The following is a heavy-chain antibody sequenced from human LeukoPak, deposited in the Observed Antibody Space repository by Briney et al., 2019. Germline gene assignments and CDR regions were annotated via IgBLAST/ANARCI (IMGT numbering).Heavy chain of an antibody. CDR1: GYTFTSYG. CDR2: ISAYNGNT. V-gene: IGHV1-18*01. Sequence: GASVKVSCKASGYTFTSYGISWVRQAPGQGLEWMGWISAYNGNTNYAQKLQGRVTMTTDTSTSTAYMELRSLRSDDTAVYYCARDAALSPMVTRGPGDSAPRYYYYYYGMDVWGQGTTVTVSS. CDR3: ARDAALSPMVTRGPGDSAPRYYYYYYGMDV. D-gene: IGHD5-18*01. J-gene: IGHJ6*02.